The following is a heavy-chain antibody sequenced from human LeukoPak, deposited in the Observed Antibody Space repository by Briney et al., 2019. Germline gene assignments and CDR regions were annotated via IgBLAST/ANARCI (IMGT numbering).Heavy chain of an antibody. J-gene: IGHJ4*02. D-gene: IGHD2-2*01. Sequence: GGSLRLSCAASGLTFDDYAFHWVRQAPGKGLEWVSLISRDGASTYYADSVKGRFTISRDNRENSLYLQMSSLRTEDTALYYCTKDRYCTATSCPLDYWGQGTLVTVSS. CDR1: GLTFDDYA. V-gene: IGHV3-43*01. CDR3: TKDRYCTATSCPLDY. CDR2: ISRDGAST.